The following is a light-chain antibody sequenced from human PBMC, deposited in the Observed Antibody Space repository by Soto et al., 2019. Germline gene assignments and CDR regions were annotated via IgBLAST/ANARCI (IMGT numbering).Light chain of an antibody. J-gene: IGLJ1*01. CDR3: SSFTSSNTLYV. V-gene: IGLV2-14*01. Sequence: QSVLTQPASVSGSPGQSITISCTGTSSDVGGYNYVSWYQQHPGKAPKLMIYDVSNRPSGVSNRFSDSKSGNTASLTISGLQAEDEADYYCSSFTSSNTLYVFGPGTKVTVL. CDR1: SSDVGGYNY. CDR2: DVS.